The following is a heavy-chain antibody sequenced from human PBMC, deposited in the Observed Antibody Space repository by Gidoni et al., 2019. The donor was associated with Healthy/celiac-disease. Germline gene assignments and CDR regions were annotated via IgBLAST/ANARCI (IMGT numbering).Heavy chain of an antibody. CDR1: GFTFGDYA. J-gene: IGHJ4*02. V-gene: IGHV3-49*04. D-gene: IGHD3-10*01. CDR2: IRSKAYGGTT. CDR3: TRDHGSGSSSPIQY. Sequence: EVQLVESGGGLVQPGRSLRRSCTASGFTFGDYAMSWVRQAPGKGLEWVGFIRSKAYGGTTEYAASVKGRFTISRDDSKSIAYLQMNSLKTEDTAVYYCTRDHGSGSSSPIQYWGQGTLVTVSS.